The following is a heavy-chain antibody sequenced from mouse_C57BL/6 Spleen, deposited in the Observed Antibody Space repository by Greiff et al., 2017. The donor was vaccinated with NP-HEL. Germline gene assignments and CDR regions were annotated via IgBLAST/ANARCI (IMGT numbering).Heavy chain of an antibody. J-gene: IGHJ2*01. Sequence: DVQLQESGPELVKPGASVKISCKASGYSFTGYYMHWVKQSSEKSLEWIGEINPSTGGTSYNQKFKGKATLTVDKSSSTAYMQLKSLTSEDSAVYYCARRDSRSSYDYWGQGTTLTVSS. CDR2: INPSTGGT. V-gene: IGHV1-43*01. D-gene: IGHD1-1*01. CDR3: ARRDSRSSYDY. CDR1: GYSFTGYY.